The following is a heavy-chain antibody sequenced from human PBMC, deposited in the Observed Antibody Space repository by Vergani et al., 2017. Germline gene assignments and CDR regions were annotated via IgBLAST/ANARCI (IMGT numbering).Heavy chain of an antibody. J-gene: IGHJ4*02. CDR2: IIPIFGTA. Sequence: QVQLVQSGAEVKKPGSSVKVSCKASGGTFSSYAISWVRQAPGQGLEWMGGIIPIFGTANYAQKFQGRVTLTADESTSAAYMELSSLRSEDTAVYYCAGYSVRYSSSWNYFDYWGQGTLVTVSS. D-gene: IGHD6-13*01. CDR3: AGYSVRYSSSWNYFDY. CDR1: GGTFSSYA. V-gene: IGHV1-69*01.